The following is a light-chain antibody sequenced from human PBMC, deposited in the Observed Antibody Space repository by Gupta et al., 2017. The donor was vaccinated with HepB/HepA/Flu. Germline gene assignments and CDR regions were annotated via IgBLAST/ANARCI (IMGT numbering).Light chain of an antibody. CDR2: WAS. J-gene: IGKJ4*01. V-gene: IGKV4-1*01. Sequence: DIVMTQSPDSLAVSLCERATINCKSGQSVLYRSNNRNYLAWYQQKPGQPPKLLIYWASTRESGVPDRFSGSGSGTDFTLTISSLQAEDVAVYYCQQYYDTPLTFGGGTKVEIK. CDR3: QQYYDTPLT. CDR1: QSVLYRSNNRNY.